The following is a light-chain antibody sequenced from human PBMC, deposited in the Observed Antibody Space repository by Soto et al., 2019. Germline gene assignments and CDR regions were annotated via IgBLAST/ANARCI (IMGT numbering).Light chain of an antibody. V-gene: IGKV3-15*01. Sequence: EIVFTQSPATLSVSPGERATLSCRASQSVSSNLAWYQQKPGQAPRLLIYGASTRATGIPARFSGSGSGTEFTLTISSLQSEDFAVYYCQQYNNWPLTFGGGTKVDIK. CDR1: QSVSSN. J-gene: IGKJ4*01. CDR2: GAS. CDR3: QQYNNWPLT.